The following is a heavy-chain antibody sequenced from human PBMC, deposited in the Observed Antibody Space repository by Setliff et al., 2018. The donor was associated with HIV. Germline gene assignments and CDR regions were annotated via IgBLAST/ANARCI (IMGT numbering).Heavy chain of an antibody. J-gene: IGHJ5*02. Sequence: ASVKVSCKASGYSFINHAMHWVRQAPGQRLERMGWINVGSGKTQYSQEFQGRVTITRDTSATTAYMELSSLTSEDTAVYYCARDGCSGQRCYLFNWFDPWGQGTLVTVSS. CDR1: GYSFINHA. CDR3: ARDGCSGQRCYLFNWFDP. CDR2: INVGSGKT. D-gene: IGHD2-15*01. V-gene: IGHV1-3*01.